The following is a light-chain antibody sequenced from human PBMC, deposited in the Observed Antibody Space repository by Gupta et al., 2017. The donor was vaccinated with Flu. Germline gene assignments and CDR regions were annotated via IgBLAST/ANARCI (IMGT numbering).Light chain of an antibody. V-gene: IGLV1-51*02. CDR3: GTWDTSLSAWV. Sequence: QSVLTQPPSVSAAPGQKVTISCSGRSSNIANNYVSWYQQLPGTAPKLLISKNNERPSGIPARFSGSKSGTSATLGITGLQTGDEADYYCGTWDTSLSAWVFGGGTKLTVL. CDR1: SSNIANNY. CDR2: KNN. J-gene: IGLJ3*02.